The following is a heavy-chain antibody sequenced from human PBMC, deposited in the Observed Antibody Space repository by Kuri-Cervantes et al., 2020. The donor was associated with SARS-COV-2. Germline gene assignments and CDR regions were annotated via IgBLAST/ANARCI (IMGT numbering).Heavy chain of an antibody. J-gene: IGHJ4*02. Sequence: GVLKISCAASGFTFSSYAMSWVRQAPGKGLEWVSAISGSGGSTYYADSVKGRFTISRDNAKNSLYLQMNSLRAEDTAVYYCARDSVTFDYWGQGTLVTVSS. CDR2: ISGSGGST. V-gene: IGHV3-23*01. CDR1: GFTFSSYA. D-gene: IGHD2/OR15-2a*01. CDR3: ARDSVTFDY.